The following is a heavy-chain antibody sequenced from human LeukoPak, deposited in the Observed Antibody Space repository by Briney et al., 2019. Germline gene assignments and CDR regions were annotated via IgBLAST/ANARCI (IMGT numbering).Heavy chain of an antibody. CDR1: GGSISSYY. Sequence: SETLSLTCTVSGGSISSYYWSWIRQPPGKGLEWIGYIYTSGSTNYNPSLKSRVTISVDTSKNQFSLKLSSVTAADTAVYYCARDYYGWGTFDYWGQGTLVTVSS. D-gene: IGHD3-10*01. CDR2: IYTSGST. V-gene: IGHV4-59*01. CDR3: ARDYYGWGTFDY. J-gene: IGHJ4*02.